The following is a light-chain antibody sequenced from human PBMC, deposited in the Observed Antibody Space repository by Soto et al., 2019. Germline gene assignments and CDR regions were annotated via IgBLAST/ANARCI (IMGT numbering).Light chain of an antibody. V-gene: IGKV3D-20*02. J-gene: IGKJ2*01. CDR2: DAS. CDR3: QQRSNWRYT. CDR1: QSLSSGY. Sequence: EIVLTQSPGTLSLSPGERVTLSCRASQSLSSGYLAWYQQKFGQAPRLLIYDASNRATGIPARFSGSGSGTDFTLTISSLEPEDFAVYYCQQRSNWRYTFGQGTKVDIK.